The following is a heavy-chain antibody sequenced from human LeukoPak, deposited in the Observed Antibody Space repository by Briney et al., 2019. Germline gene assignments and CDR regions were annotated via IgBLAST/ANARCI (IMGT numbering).Heavy chain of an antibody. J-gene: IGHJ4*02. CDR1: GGSISSSNYY. CDR3: AKTLDTVVRAHFDY. CDR2: IFYSGST. V-gene: IGHV4-39*01. D-gene: IGHD4-23*01. Sequence: SETLSLTCTVSGGSISSSNYYWGWIRQPPGKGLEWIGSIFYSGSTYYGPSLKSRVTISVDTSKNQFSLKLISVTAADTAVYYCAKTLDTVVRAHFDYWGQGTLVTVSS.